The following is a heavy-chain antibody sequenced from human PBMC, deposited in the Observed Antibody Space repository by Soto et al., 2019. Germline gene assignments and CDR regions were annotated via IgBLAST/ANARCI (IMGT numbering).Heavy chain of an antibody. Sequence: SETLSLTCTVSGGSISSYYWSWIRQPPGKGLEWIGYIYYSGSTNYNPSLKSRVTISVDTSKNQFSLKLSSVTAADTAVYYCAREGYYYGSGPYYIDYSGQATLVTVSS. V-gene: IGHV4-59*01. J-gene: IGHJ4*02. CDR1: GGSISSYY. CDR3: AREGYYYGSGPYYIDY. CDR2: IYYSGST. D-gene: IGHD3-10*01.